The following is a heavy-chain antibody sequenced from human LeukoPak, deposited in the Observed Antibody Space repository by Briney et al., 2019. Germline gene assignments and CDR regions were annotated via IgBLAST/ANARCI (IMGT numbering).Heavy chain of an antibody. CDR1: GYTFTSYG. CDR2: ISAYNGNT. CDR3: ARGGVYLEWLFSQYNWFDP. D-gene: IGHD3-3*01. V-gene: IGHV1-18*01. Sequence: ASVKVSCKASGYTFTSYGISWVRQAPGQGLEWMGWISAYNGNTNYAQKLQGRATMTTDTSTSTAYMELRSLRSDDTAVYYCARGGVYLEWLFSQYNWFDPWGQGTLVTVSS. J-gene: IGHJ5*02.